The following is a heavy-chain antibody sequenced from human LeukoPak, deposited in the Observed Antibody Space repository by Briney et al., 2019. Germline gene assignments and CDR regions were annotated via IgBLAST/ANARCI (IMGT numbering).Heavy chain of an antibody. Sequence: GGSLRLSCAASGFTFDSYSMNWVRQAPGKGLEWVSSITSSSNYIYYADSVKGRFTISRDNGKNSLYLQMNSLRAEDTAVYYCARGGVYSSRGIDYWGQGTLVTVSS. CDR3: ARGGVYSSRGIDY. V-gene: IGHV3-21*01. CDR1: GFTFDSYS. J-gene: IGHJ4*02. CDR2: ITSSSNYI. D-gene: IGHD6-13*01.